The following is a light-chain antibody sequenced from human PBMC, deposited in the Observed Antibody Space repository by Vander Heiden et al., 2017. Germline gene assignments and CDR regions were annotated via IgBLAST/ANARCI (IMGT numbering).Light chain of an antibody. CDR3: QSYDSSLSGWV. V-gene: IGLV1-40*01. J-gene: IGLJ3*02. CDR2: GNS. Sequence: QSVLTQQPSVSGAPGQRVTISCTGSSSNIGAGYAVHWYQQLPGTALTLLIYGNSNRPSGVPDRFSGSKSGTSASLAITGLQAEDEADYSCQSYDSSLSGWVFGGGTKLTVL. CDR1: SSNIGAGYA.